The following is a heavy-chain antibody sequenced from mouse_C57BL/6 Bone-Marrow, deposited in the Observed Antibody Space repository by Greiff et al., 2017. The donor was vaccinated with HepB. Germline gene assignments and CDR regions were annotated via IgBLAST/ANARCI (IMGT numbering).Heavy chain of an antibody. V-gene: IGHV7-3*01. Sequence: EVKLVESGGGLVQPGGSLSLSCAASGFTFTDYYMSWVRQPPGKALEWLGFIRNKANGYTTEYSASVKGRFTISRDNSQSILYLQMNALRAEDSATYYCARYPPTTVVPYWYFDVWGTGTTVTVSS. CDR1: GFTFTDYY. CDR2: IRNKANGYTT. CDR3: ARYPPTTVVPYWYFDV. D-gene: IGHD1-1*01. J-gene: IGHJ1*03.